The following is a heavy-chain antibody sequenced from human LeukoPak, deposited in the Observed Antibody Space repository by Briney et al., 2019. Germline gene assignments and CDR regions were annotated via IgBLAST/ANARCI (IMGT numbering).Heavy chain of an antibody. J-gene: IGHJ4*02. Sequence: GGSLRLSCAASGFTFNNYAMHWVRQAPGKGLEWVAFIRYDGSNKYYADSVKGRFTISRDNSKNTLYLQMNSLRAEDTAVYYCAKVERGHYYGSGSYQDYWGQGTLVTVSS. V-gene: IGHV3-30*02. CDR3: AKVERGHYYGSGSYQDY. D-gene: IGHD3-10*01. CDR2: IRYDGSNK. CDR1: GFTFNNYA.